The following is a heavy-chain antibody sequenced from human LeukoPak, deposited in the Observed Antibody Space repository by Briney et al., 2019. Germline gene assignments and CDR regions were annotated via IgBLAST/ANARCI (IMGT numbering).Heavy chain of an antibody. Sequence: PGGSLRLSCAASGFTFSSYGMHWVRQAPGKGLEWVAVIWYDGSNKYYADSVRGRFTISRDNSKNTLYLQMNSLRAEDAAVYYCAKSMEGDGYNYLDYWGQGTLVTVSS. V-gene: IGHV3-33*06. CDR1: GFTFSSYG. D-gene: IGHD5-24*01. CDR3: AKSMEGDGYNYLDY. CDR2: IWYDGSNK. J-gene: IGHJ4*02.